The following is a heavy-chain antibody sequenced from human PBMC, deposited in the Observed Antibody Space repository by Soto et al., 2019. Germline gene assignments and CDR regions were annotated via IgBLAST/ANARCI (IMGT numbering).Heavy chain of an antibody. CDR2: ISSSGSTI. J-gene: IGHJ6*02. V-gene: IGHV3-11*01. CDR3: ARSSGSYYWNYYYYYGMDV. CDR1: GFTFSDYY. Sequence: GGSLRLSCVASGFTFSDYYMSWIRQAPGKGLEWVSYISSSGSTIYYADSVKGRFTISRDNAKNSLYLQMNSLRAEDTAVYYCARSSGSYYWNYYYYYGMDVWGQGTTVTVSS. D-gene: IGHD3-10*01.